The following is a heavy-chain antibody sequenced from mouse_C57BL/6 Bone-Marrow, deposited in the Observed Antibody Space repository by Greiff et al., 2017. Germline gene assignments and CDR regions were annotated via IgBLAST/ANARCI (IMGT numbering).Heavy chain of an antibody. D-gene: IGHD1-1*01. CDR1: GFTFSDFY. J-gene: IGHJ2*01. V-gene: IGHV7-1*01. Sequence: EVKLMESGGGLVQSGRSLRLSCATSGFTFSDFYMEWVRQAPGKGLEWIAASRNKANDYTTEYSASVKGRFIVSRDTSQSILYLQMNALRAADTAIYYCARGYYGSSADYWGQGTTLTVSS. CDR2: SRNKANDYTT. CDR3: ARGYYGSSADY.